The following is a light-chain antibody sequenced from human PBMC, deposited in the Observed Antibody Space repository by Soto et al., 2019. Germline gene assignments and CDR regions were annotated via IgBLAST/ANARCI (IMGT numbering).Light chain of an antibody. CDR2: WAS. Sequence: DIVMTQSPESLAVSLGERATLNCKSSQSVLKSSTDKNFLAWYQQKPGQPPKLLIYWASTRESGVPDRFIGSGSGTDFTLTISSLQAEDVAVYYCQQYYTVPPWTFGQGTKVEMK. CDR3: QQYYTVPPWT. J-gene: IGKJ1*01. CDR1: QSVLKSSTDKNF. V-gene: IGKV4-1*01.